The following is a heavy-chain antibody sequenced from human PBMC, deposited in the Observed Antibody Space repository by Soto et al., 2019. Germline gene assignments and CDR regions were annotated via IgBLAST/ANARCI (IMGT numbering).Heavy chain of an antibody. J-gene: IGHJ5*02. CDR3: ARSSGGNFGIIIEGSNWFDP. CDR1: GDAFTSYY. CDR2: INPHGGST. Sequence: ASVKVSCKAPGDAFTSYYLNWVRQAPGQGLEWMGVINPHGGSTKYAQKFQGRITMTRDTSRSTVYMELSSLRSDDTAIYYCARSSGGNFGIIIEGSNWFDPWGQGTLVTVSS. V-gene: IGHV1-46*01. D-gene: IGHD3-3*01.